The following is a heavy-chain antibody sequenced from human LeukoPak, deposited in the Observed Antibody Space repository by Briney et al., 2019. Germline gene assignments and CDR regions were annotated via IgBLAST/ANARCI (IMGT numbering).Heavy chain of an antibody. CDR1: GGSVSGYY. D-gene: IGHD3-10*01. CDR2: VNHSGST. Sequence: PSETLSLTCAVYGGSVSGYYWSWIRQPPGKGLEWIGEVNHSGSTNYSPSLKSRVTMSGDTSKNRLSLKLTSVTAADTAVYYCARWSYFGSGSYSGWFDPWGQGTLVTVSS. CDR3: ARWSYFGSGSYSGWFDP. V-gene: IGHV4-34*01. J-gene: IGHJ5*02.